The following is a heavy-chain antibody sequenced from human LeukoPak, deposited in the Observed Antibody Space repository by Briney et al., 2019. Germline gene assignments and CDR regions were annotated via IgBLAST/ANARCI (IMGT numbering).Heavy chain of an antibody. J-gene: IGHJ4*02. CDR1: GDSVSSNTAT. D-gene: IGHD6-19*01. Sequence: SQTPSLTCAISGDSVSSNTATWNWIRQSPSRGLEWLGRTYYRSKWYNDYAVSVKSRITINPDTSKNQFSLQLNSVTPEDTAVYYCARASSSDCCQFDYWGQGTEVTVSS. CDR3: ARASSSDCCQFDY. CDR2: TYYRSKWYN. V-gene: IGHV6-1*01.